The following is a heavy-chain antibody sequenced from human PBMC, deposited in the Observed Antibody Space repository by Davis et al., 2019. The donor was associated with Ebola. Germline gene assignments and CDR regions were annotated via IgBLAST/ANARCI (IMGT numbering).Heavy chain of an antibody. D-gene: IGHD5-12*01. Sequence: MPSETLSLTCAVYGGSFSGYYWSWIRQPPGKGLEWIGEINHSGSTNYNPSLKSRVTISVDRSKNQFSLKLSSVTTADTAVYYCAAQYSGYAFDYWGQGTLVTVSS. V-gene: IGHV4-34*01. CDR3: AAQYSGYAFDY. J-gene: IGHJ4*02. CDR1: GGSFSGYY. CDR2: INHSGST.